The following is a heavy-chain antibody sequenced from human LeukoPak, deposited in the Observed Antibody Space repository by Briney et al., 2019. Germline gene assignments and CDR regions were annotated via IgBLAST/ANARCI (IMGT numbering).Heavy chain of an antibody. Sequence: GGSLRLSCAASGFTFSSYAMSWVRQAPGKGLEWVSAISGSGGSTYYADSVKGRFTISRDNSKNTLYLQMNSLRAEDTAVYYCAKTPYYDFWSGRPHYYYYGMDVWGQGTTVTVSS. CDR2: ISGSGGST. CDR3: AKTPYYDFWSGRPHYYYYGMDV. V-gene: IGHV3-23*01. D-gene: IGHD3-3*01. CDR1: GFTFSSYA. J-gene: IGHJ6*02.